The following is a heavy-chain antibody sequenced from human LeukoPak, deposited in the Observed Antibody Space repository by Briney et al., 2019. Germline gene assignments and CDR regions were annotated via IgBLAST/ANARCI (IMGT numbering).Heavy chain of an antibody. CDR2: LYSGADT. Sequence: PGGSLRLSCEASGFSVGSKYMNWVRQAPGKGLEWVSILYSGADTYYADSVKGRFTISRDNSKNTLFLQMNSLRAADTAVYYCARVGDHYHWYFDLWGRGTRVSVSS. V-gene: IGHV3-53*01. J-gene: IGHJ2*01. CDR3: ARVGDHYHWYFDL. CDR1: GFSVGSKY. D-gene: IGHD3-10*01.